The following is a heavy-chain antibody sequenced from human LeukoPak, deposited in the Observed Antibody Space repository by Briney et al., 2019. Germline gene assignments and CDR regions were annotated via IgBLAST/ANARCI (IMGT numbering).Heavy chain of an antibody. D-gene: IGHD3-10*01. CDR2: ISSSSSYI. J-gene: IGHJ4*02. V-gene: IGHV3-21*01. Sequence: GGSLRLSCAASGFTFSSYSMNWVRQAPGKGLEWVSSISSSSSYIYYADSVKGRFTISRDNAKNSLYLQMNSLRAEDAAVYYCARAGRLYYFDYWGQGTLVTVSS. CDR3: ARAGRLYYFDY. CDR1: GFTFSSYS.